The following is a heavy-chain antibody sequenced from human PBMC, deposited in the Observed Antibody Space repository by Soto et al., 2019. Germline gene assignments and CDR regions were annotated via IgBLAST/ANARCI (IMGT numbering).Heavy chain of an antibody. J-gene: IGHJ4*02. CDR2: ISYDGSNK. D-gene: IGHD3-10*01. Sequence: GGSLRLSCVASGFTYSNFGMHWVRQAPGKGLEWVAVISYDGSNKYYTDSVKGRFTISRDNSKNTLYLQMDSLRAEDTAVYYCAKTMNYYGSGSFYLFDYWGQGTLVTVSS. CDR1: GFTYSNFG. CDR3: AKTMNYYGSGSFYLFDY. V-gene: IGHV3-30*18.